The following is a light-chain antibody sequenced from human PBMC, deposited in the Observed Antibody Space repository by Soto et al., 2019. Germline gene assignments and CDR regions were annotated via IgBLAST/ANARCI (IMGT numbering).Light chain of an antibody. J-gene: IGLJ1*01. CDR3: AVWDDSLSGPFV. Sequence: QSVLTQPPSASGTPGQRVTISCSGSSSNIGSNSVYWYQQLPGTAPRLLIHTNNQRPSGVPDRFSGSQSGTSASLAISGLRSEDEADYYCAVWDDSLSGPFVFGPGTKLTVL. CDR1: SSNIGSNS. V-gene: IGLV1-47*02. CDR2: TNN.